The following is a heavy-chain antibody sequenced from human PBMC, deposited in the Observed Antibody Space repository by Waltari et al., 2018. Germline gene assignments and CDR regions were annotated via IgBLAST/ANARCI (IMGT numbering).Heavy chain of an antibody. D-gene: IGHD3-10*01. CDR2: IYFSGST. J-gene: IGHJ4*02. CDR1: AASISSYY. CDR3: ARGDTSNWFASYFDF. Sequence: QVRLQESGPGLVKPSETLSLTCTVSAASISSYYWSWIRQPPGKGWEWIAYIYFSGSTASNPSRKSRVAISGDTSKKQCSLRLSSVTAADTAVYYCARGDTSNWFASYFDFWGQGILVSVSS. V-gene: IGHV4-59*01.